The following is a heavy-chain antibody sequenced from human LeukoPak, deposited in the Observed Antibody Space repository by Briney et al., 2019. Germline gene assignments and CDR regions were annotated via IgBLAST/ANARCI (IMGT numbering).Heavy chain of an antibody. D-gene: IGHD1-1*01. V-gene: IGHV4-61*02. J-gene: IGHJ5*02. CDR1: GDSIISDVYY. CDR2: IGTSGGT. CDR3: ARWNREIRWYDP. Sequence: SETLSVTCTISGDSIISDVYYWSWIRQPAGKGLEWIGRIGTSGGTNYNPSLKSRLTISLDTSKNEFSLTVSSVTAADTAVYYCARWNREIRWYDPRGQGTLVTVSS.